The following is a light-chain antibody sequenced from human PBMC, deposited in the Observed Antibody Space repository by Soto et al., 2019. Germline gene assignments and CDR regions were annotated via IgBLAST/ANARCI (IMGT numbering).Light chain of an antibody. V-gene: IGKV1-5*03. CDR1: QNISSW. Sequence: DIQMTPSPSTLSGSVGDRVTITCRASQNISSWLAWYQQKPGKAHMLLIYQSSTLKSGVPSRFSGSGSETEFTLTISSLQPDDFATYYCQHYNRYSEAFGQGTKVDIK. J-gene: IGKJ1*01. CDR2: QSS. CDR3: QHYNRYSEA.